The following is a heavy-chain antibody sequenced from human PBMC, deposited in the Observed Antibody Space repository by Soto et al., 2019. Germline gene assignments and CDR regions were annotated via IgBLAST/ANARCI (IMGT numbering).Heavy chain of an antibody. CDR3: AREEIRDYDSSGPHDWFDP. J-gene: IGHJ5*02. CDR2: IYYSGST. Sequence: PSETLSLTCTVSGGSISSGGYYWSWIRQHPGKGLEWIGYIYYSGSTYYNPSLKSRVTISVDTSKNQFSLKLSSVTAADTAVYYCAREEIRDYDSSGPHDWFDPWGQGTLVTVSS. V-gene: IGHV4-31*03. CDR1: GGSISSGGYY. D-gene: IGHD3-22*01.